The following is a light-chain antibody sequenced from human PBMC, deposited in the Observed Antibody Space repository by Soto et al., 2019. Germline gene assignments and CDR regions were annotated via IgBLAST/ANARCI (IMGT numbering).Light chain of an antibody. CDR2: AAS. CDR1: QSVSSSY. V-gene: IGKV3-20*01. CDR3: QQYGSSPRE. Sequence: EIVLTQSPGTLSLSPGERATLSCRASQSVSSSYLAWYQQKPGQAPRLLIYAASNSATGIPDRFSGSGSGTDFTLTISRLEPEDFAVYYCQQYGSSPREFGQGTKVDIK. J-gene: IGKJ1*01.